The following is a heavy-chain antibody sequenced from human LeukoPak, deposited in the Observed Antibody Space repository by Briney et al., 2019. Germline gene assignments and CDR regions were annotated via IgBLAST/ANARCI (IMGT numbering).Heavy chain of an antibody. CDR1: GFTFDDYI. D-gene: IGHD3-16*01. V-gene: IGHV3-43*01. CDR2: ISWDGDTT. CDR3: GKDVRSCAGGGHIDN. J-gene: IGHJ4*02. Sequence: PGGSLRLSCAASGFTFDDYIIHWVRQAPGKGLEWVSLISWDGDTTYYSDSVKGRFTISRDNSKNSLYLQMNSLRTEDSGLYHCGKDVRSCAGGGHIDNWGRGTLVIVSS.